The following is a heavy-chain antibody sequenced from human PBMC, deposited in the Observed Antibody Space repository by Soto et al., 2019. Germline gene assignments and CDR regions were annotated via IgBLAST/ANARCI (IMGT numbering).Heavy chain of an antibody. Sequence: QVQLVQSGAEVKKPGSSVKVSCKASGGTFSSYAISWVRQAPGQGLEWMGGIIPIFGTANYAQKFQGRVMITADESTSTAYMELSSLRSEDTAVYYCAHVRWDTVMDNYYYCGMDVWGQGTTVTVSS. J-gene: IGHJ6*02. CDR2: IIPIFGTA. CDR3: AHVRWDTVMDNYYYCGMDV. D-gene: IGHD5-18*01. CDR1: GGTFSSYA. V-gene: IGHV1-69*01.